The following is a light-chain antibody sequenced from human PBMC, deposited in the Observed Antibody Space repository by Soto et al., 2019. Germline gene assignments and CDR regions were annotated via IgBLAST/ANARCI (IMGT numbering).Light chain of an antibody. J-gene: IGKJ5*01. V-gene: IGKV3-15*01. CDR2: GAS. CDR3: QQYNNWPFT. Sequence: EIVMTQSPATLSVSPGERATLSCRASRSVSNNLAWHQQKPGQAPRLLIYGASTRATGIPARFSGSWSGTEFTLTISSLQSEDSAVYYCQQYNNWPFTFGQGTRLEI. CDR1: RSVSNN.